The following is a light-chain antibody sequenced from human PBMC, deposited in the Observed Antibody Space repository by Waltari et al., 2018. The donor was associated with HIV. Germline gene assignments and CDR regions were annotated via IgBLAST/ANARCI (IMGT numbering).Light chain of an antibody. J-gene: IGLJ3*02. CDR2: RNN. CDR1: SSNIGSNY. V-gene: IGLV1-47*01. Sequence: QSVLTQPPSASGTPGQRVTISCSGSSSNIGSNYVYWYQQLPGTTPKLLLYRNNQRPSGVPDRFSCPKSGTSASLAISGLRSEDEADYDCAAWDDSLSGPVFGGGTKLTVL. CDR3: AAWDDSLSGPV.